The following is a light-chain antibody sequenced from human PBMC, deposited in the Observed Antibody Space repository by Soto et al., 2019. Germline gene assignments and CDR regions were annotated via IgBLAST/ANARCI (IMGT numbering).Light chain of an antibody. CDR3: QEYNSAPPELT. J-gene: IGKJ4*01. CDR2: AAS. CDR1: QGISNY. V-gene: IGKV1-27*01. Sequence: DIQMTQSPSSLSASVGDRVTITCRASQGISNYLAWYQQKPGKVPKLLIYAASTLQSGVPSRFSGSGSGTDFTLTISSLQPEDVATYYCQEYNSAPPELTFGGGTKVEIK.